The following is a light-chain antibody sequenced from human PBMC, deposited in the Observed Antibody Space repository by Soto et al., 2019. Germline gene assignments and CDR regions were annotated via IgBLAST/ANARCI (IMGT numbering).Light chain of an antibody. Sequence: EIVLTQSPGTLSLSPGETATLSCRASQSLTTRYLAWYQQKPGQAPRLLIYAASTRATGTPDRFSGSGSGTDFTLTIRSLEPVDFAVYFCQQYASSVVYTFGQGTKLEIK. J-gene: IGKJ2*01. CDR1: QSLTTRY. CDR3: QQYASSVVYT. CDR2: AAS. V-gene: IGKV3-20*01.